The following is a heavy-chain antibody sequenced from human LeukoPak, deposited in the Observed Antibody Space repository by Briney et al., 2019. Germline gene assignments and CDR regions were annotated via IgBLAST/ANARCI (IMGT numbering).Heavy chain of an antibody. CDR3: AKLVSYSYGFYYFDY. D-gene: IGHD5-18*01. J-gene: IGHJ4*02. CDR1: GFTFNSYA. CDR2: ISGSGGST. Sequence: GGSLRLSCAASGFTFNSYAMSWVRQAPGKGLEWVSAISGSGGSTYYADSVKGRFTISRDNSKNTLYLQMNSLRAGDTAVYYCAKLVSYSYGFYYFDYWGQGTLVTVSS. V-gene: IGHV3-23*01.